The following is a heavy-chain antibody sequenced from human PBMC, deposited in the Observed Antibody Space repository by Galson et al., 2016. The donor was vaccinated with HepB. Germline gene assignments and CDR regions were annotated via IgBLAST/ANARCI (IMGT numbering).Heavy chain of an antibody. CDR1: GGSIRSSDYY. J-gene: IGHJ6*02. Sequence: ETLSLTCTVSGGSIRSSDYYWGWIRQPPGKELEWIGTIYYSGNTYYSPSLKSRVTISVDPSKKQFSPRLRSVSAADTAVYYCARHRLTGRSWYIAWYYYSLLDVWGQGLTVSVSS. CDR3: ARHRLTGRSWYIAWYYYSLLDV. V-gene: IGHV4-39*01. D-gene: IGHD6-13*01. CDR2: IYYSGNT.